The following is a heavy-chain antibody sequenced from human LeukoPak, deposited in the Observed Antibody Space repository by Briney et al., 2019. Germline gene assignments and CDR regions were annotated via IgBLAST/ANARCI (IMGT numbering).Heavy chain of an antibody. Sequence: PGGSLRLSCTASGSTFSSYAMHWVRQAPGKGLEWVAFIRYDGSNKYYADSVKGRFTISRDNSKNTLYLQMNSLRAEDTAVYYCANDPDRIAYLWGRGTLVTVSS. CDR1: GSTFSSYA. CDR2: IRYDGSNK. D-gene: IGHD6-13*01. CDR3: ANDPDRIAYL. V-gene: IGHV3-30*02. J-gene: IGHJ2*01.